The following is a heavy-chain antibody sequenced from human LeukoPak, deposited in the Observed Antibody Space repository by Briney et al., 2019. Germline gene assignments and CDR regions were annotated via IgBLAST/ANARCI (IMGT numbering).Heavy chain of an antibody. CDR1: GYSFTSYW. CDR3: SRQARPLYGSGWFDFDP. D-gene: IGHD6-19*01. CDR2: IDPFGSYA. J-gene: IGHJ5*02. V-gene: IGHV5-10-1*01. Sequence: GESLKISCKGSGYSFTSYWISWVRQMPGKGLEWMGKIDPFGSYAYYSPSFQGHVTFSVDKSINSACLQWASLKASDTAMYYCSRQARPLYGSGWFDFDPWGQGTLVTVSS.